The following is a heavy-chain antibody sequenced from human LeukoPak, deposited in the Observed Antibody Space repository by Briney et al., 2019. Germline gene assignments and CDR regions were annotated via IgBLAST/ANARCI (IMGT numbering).Heavy chain of an antibody. D-gene: IGHD7-27*01. J-gene: IGHJ4*02. Sequence: ASVKVSCKASGYTFTSYDINWLRQATGQGLEWMGWMSPNSGITGYAQKFQGRVTMTRNTSISTAYMQLSSLRSEDTAVYYCASNPPRTGDFNSWGQGALVTVSS. CDR2: MSPNSGIT. CDR3: ASNPPRTGDFNS. V-gene: IGHV1-8*01. CDR1: GYTFTSYD.